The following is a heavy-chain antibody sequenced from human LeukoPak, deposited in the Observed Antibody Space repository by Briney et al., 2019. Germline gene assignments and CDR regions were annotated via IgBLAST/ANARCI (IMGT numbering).Heavy chain of an antibody. V-gene: IGHV4-34*01. CDR2: INHSGST. Sequence: PSETLSLTCAVYGGSFSGYYWSWIRQPPGKGLEWIGEINHSGSTNYNPSLKSRVTISVDTSKNQFSLKLSSVTAADTAVYYCARGGVAGPDYWGQGTLVTVSS. CDR3: ARGGVAGPDY. CDR1: GGSFSGYY. D-gene: IGHD6-19*01. J-gene: IGHJ4*02.